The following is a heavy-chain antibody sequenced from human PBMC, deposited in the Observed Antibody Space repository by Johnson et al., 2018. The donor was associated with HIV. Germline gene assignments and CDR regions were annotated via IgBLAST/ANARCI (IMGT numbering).Heavy chain of an antibody. CDR2: IKSKTDGGTT. CDR1: GFTFSNAW. Sequence: VQLVESGGGLVQPGGSLRLSCAASGFTFSNAWMSWVRQAPGKGLEWVGRIKSKTDGGTTDYAAPVKGRFTISRDDSKNTLYLQMNSLRAEDTAVYYCARAYDSSGYYYGGDAFDIWGQGTMVTVSS. D-gene: IGHD3-22*01. J-gene: IGHJ3*02. CDR3: ARAYDSSGYYYGGDAFDI. V-gene: IGHV3-15*01.